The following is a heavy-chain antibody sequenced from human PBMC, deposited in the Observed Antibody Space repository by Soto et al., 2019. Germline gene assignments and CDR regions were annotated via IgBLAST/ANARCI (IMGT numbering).Heavy chain of an antibody. CDR3: AHSGLSIAARPTFSY. Sequence: QITLKESGPTLVKPTQTLTLTCTFSGFSLSTSGVGVGWIRQPPGKALEGLALIYWDDDKRYSPSPKSRLTITKDTSKNQVVLTMTTMDPVDTATYYCAHSGLSIAARPTFSYWGQGTLVTVSS. V-gene: IGHV2-5*02. D-gene: IGHD6-6*01. CDR2: IYWDDDK. J-gene: IGHJ4*02. CDR1: GFSLSTSGVG.